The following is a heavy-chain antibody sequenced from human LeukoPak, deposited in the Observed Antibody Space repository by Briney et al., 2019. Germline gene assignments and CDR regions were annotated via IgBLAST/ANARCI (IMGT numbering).Heavy chain of an antibody. D-gene: IGHD2-2*01. CDR2: IYYSGST. CDR3: ARTYCSSTSCHGWFDP. CDR1: GGSISSYY. Sequence: KPSETLSLTCTVSGGSISSYYWSWIRQPPGKGLEWIGYIYYSGSTNYNPSLKSRVTISVDTSKNQFSLKLSSVTAADTAVYYCARTYCSSTSCHGWFDPWGQGTLVTVSS. V-gene: IGHV4-59*12. J-gene: IGHJ5*02.